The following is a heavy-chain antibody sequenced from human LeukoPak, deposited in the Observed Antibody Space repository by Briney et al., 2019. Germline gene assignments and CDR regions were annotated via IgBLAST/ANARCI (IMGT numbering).Heavy chain of an antibody. D-gene: IGHD3-9*01. Sequence: GGSLRLSCAASGFTFRSYGMHWVRQAPGKGLEWVAFIRYDGSNKYYADSVKGRFTISRDNSKNTLYLQMNSLRSEDTAVYYCARVEDYDILTGFDYWGQGTLVTVSS. J-gene: IGHJ4*02. V-gene: IGHV3-30*02. CDR2: IRYDGSNK. CDR1: GFTFRSYG. CDR3: ARVEDYDILTGFDY.